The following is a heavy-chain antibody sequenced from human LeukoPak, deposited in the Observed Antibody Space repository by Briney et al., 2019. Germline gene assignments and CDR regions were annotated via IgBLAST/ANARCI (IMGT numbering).Heavy chain of an antibody. CDR3: AKAGGVVVPAAIPWFDP. Sequence: GGSLRRSCAASGFTFSSYAMSWVRQAPGKGLEWVSAISGSGGSTYYADSVEGRFTISRDNSKNTLSLQMNRLRAEDTAVYYCAKAGGVVVPAAIPWFDPWGQGTLVTVSS. D-gene: IGHD2-2*02. J-gene: IGHJ5*02. CDR1: GFTFSSYA. V-gene: IGHV3-23*01. CDR2: ISGSGGST.